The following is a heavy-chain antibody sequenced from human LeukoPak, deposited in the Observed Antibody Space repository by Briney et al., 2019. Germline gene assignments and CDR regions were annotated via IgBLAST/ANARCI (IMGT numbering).Heavy chain of an antibody. Sequence: GGSLRLSCVASGFTFDDYAMHWVRQAPGKGLEWVSGISYNRDGIGYADSVKGRFTVSRDNAKNSLYLQMNSLRSEDTALYYCEKGAGGGFGGFFYSGGQGIRVHVP. CDR1: GFTFDDYA. CDR2: ISYNRDGI. CDR3: EKGAGGGFGGFFYS. V-gene: IGHV3-9*01. J-gene: IGHJ4*02. D-gene: IGHD3-16*01.